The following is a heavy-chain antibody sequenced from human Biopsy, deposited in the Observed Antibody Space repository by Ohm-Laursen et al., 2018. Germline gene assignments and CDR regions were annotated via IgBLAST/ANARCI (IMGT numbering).Heavy chain of an antibody. J-gene: IGHJ2*01. V-gene: IGHV4-59*01. CDR3: ARDRGYYSDRTVPGYFDL. Sequence: SDTLSLTCIVSGDSISSYYWSWIRQPPGKGLEWIGYVYYTGSTDYNPSLQSRVTISVDTSKNHFSLRLRSVTPADTAIYYCARDRGYYSDRTVPGYFDLWGRGPLVTVSS. D-gene: IGHD3-22*01. CDR1: GDSISSYY. CDR2: VYYTGST.